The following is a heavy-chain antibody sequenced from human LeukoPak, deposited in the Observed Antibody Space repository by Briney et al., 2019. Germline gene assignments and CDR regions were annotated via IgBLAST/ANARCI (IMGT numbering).Heavy chain of an antibody. Sequence: SETLSLTCTVSGGSISSSSYYWGWIRQPPGKGLEWIGSIYYSGSTYYNPSLKSRVTISVGTSKNQFSLKLSSVTAADTAVYYCARMVGYYDSSGYYFDYWGQGTLVTVSS. J-gene: IGHJ4*02. CDR1: GGSISSSSYY. D-gene: IGHD3-22*01. CDR3: ARMVGYYDSSGYYFDY. V-gene: IGHV4-39*01. CDR2: IYYSGST.